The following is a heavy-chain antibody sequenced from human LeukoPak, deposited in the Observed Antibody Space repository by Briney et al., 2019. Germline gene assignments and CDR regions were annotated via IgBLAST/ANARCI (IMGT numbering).Heavy chain of an antibody. V-gene: IGHV3-7*01. D-gene: IGHD1-7*01. CDR3: ARGATDTTRWFDP. CDR1: GFTFSSYW. Sequence: GGSLRLSCAASGFTFSSYWMSWVRQAPGKGLEWVANIKQDGSEKYYVDSVKGRFTISRDNAKNSLYLQMNSLRAEDTAAYYCARGATDTTRWFDPWGRGTLVTVSS. CDR2: IKQDGSEK. J-gene: IGHJ5*02.